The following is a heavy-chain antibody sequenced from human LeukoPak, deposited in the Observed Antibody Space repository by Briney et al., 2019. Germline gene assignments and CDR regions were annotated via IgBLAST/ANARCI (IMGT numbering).Heavy chain of an antibody. CDR2: INHSGST. Sequence: PSETLSLTCAVYGGSFSGYYWSWIRQPPGKGLEWIGEINHSGSTNYNPSLKSRVTISVDTSKNQFSLRLSSVTAADTAVYYCAAEDSNGMDVWGQGTTVTVSS. CDR1: GGSFSGYY. J-gene: IGHJ6*02. CDR3: AAEDSNGMDV. D-gene: IGHD3-22*01. V-gene: IGHV4-34*01.